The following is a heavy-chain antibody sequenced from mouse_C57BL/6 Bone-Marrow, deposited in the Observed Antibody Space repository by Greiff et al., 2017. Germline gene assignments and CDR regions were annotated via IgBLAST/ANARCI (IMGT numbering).Heavy chain of an antibody. J-gene: IGHJ1*03. V-gene: IGHV5-9*01. CDR2: ISGGGGNT. CDR1: GFTFSSYT. CDR3: SRQVTTVLATNYFDV. D-gene: IGHD1-1*01. Sequence: EVKLQESGGGLVKPGGSLKLSCAASGFTFSSYTMSWVRQTPEKRLQWVAAISGGGGNTYYPDSVKGRFTISRDNDKNILYLQMSSLRSEDTALYYCSRQVTTVLATNYFDVWGTGTTVTVSS.